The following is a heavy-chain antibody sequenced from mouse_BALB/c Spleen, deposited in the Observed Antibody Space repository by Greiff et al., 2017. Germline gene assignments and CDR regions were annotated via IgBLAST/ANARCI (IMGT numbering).Heavy chain of an antibody. D-gene: IGHD2-4*01. CDR1: GFTFSSFG. CDR3: ARDLTMITGYYYAMDY. Sequence: EVKLVESGGGLVQPGGSRKLSCAASGFTFSSFGMHWVRQAPEKGLGWVAYISSGSSTIYYADTVKGRFTISRDNPKNTLFLQMTSLRSEDTAMYYCARDLTMITGYYYAMDYWGQGTSVTVSS. CDR2: ISSGSSTI. V-gene: IGHV5-17*02. J-gene: IGHJ4*01.